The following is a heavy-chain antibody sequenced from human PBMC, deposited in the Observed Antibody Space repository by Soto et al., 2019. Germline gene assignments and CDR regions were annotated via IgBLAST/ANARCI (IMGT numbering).Heavy chain of an antibody. CDR3: AAEWMQVVSSAGDY. V-gene: IGHV1-58*01. Sequence: QIQLVQSGPEVRKPGTSVKVSCKASGLTFRNFSVHWVRQAPGQRPELIGWIVFGSGNTNYSQKLQERVTMTRDTSTNQVYMELELLGIVDADLDYCAAEWMQVVSSAGDYWGQVSRVTVSS. CDR2: IVFGSGNT. J-gene: IGHJ4*02. CDR1: GLTFRNFS. D-gene: IGHD5-18*01.